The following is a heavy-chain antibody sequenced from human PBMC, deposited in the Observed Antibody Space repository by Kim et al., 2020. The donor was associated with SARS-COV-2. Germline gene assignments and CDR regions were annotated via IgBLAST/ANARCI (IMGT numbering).Heavy chain of an antibody. J-gene: IGHJ6*02. CDR3: ARDQWGTGTISYYYGMDV. D-gene: IGHD1-7*01. V-gene: IGHV3-11*06. Sequence: KGRITISRDNAKNSLYLQMNSLRAEDTAVYYCARDQWGTGTISYYYGMDVWGQGTTVTVSS.